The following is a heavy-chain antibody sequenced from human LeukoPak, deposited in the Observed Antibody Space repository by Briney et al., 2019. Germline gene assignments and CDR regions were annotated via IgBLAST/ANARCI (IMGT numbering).Heavy chain of an antibody. CDR3: ARGPPRGKYYYMDV. CDR1: GFTFSSFD. V-gene: IGHV3-13*01. J-gene: IGHJ6*03. D-gene: IGHD1-1*01. CDR2: IGSASDT. Sequence: PGGSLRLSCAASGFTFSSFDMNWFRQPTGQGLEWVSTIGSASDTYYPGSVEGRFTLSRDNAKNSLYLQMNSLTAGDTAVYYCARGPPRGKYYYMDVWGKGTTVTVSS.